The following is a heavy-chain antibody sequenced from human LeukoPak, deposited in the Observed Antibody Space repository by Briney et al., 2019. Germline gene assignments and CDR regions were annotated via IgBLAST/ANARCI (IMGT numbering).Heavy chain of an antibody. J-gene: IGHJ4*02. D-gene: IGHD3-16*01. CDR1: DDSISDYY. V-gene: IGHV4-59*01. Sequence: SETLSLTCTVSDDSISDYYRGWIRQPPGKGLEWIGYFHNSGTSTYNPSLKSRVAISADTSKNQFSLKLNSLTTADTAVYYCTRGAGWLIDYWGQGILVTVSS. CDR3: TRGAGWLIDY. CDR2: FHNSGTS.